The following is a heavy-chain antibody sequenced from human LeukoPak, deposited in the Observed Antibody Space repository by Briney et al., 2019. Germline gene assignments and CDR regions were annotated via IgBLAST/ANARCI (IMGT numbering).Heavy chain of an antibody. CDR2: ISSSSSYI. V-gene: IGHV3-21*01. CDR1: GFTFSSYS. Sequence: KPGGSLRLSCAASGFTFSSYSMNWVRQARGKGLEWVSSISSSSSYIYYADSVKGRFTISRDNAKNSLYLQMNSLRAEDTAVYYCARDFYYGSGSYYNDYWGQGTLVTVSS. D-gene: IGHD3-10*01. J-gene: IGHJ4*02. CDR3: ARDFYYGSGSYYNDY.